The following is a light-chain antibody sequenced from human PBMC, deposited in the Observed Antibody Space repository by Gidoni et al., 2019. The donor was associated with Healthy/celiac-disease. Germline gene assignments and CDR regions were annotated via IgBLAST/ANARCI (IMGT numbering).Light chain of an antibody. CDR1: QRISSY. CDR2: AAS. CDR3: QQRYNTPPCT. Sequence: DIQMTQSPSSLSASVGDRATITCRASQRISSYLTWYQQKPGKAPKLLIYAASSLQSGVLSRLSGSRGSGAVTLLISSLQPEDFVTYYCQQRYNTPPCTFGQGTKLEIK. J-gene: IGKJ2*02. V-gene: IGKV1-39*01.